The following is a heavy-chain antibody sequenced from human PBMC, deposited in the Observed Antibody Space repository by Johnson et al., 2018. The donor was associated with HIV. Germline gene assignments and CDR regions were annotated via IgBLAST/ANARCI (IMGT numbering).Heavy chain of an antibody. CDR3: AREGFVVLPAAMRLFAFDI. CDR1: GFTFSSSW. J-gene: IGHJ3*02. CDR2: ISYDGSNE. V-gene: IGHV3-30-3*01. Sequence: QVQLVESGGGLVQPGGSLRLSCAASGFTFSSSWMHWVCQAPEKGLEWMAIISYDGSNEYYADSVKGRFPITRDNSKNTLYLQMNSLRAEDTAGYYCAREGFVVLPAAMRLFAFDIWGQGTMVTVSS. D-gene: IGHD2-2*01.